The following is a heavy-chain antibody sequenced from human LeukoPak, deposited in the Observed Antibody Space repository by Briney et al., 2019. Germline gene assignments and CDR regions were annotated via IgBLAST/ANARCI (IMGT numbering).Heavy chain of an antibody. CDR1: GRSISSYY. CDR3: ARDSSYDFWSGNGGFDY. V-gene: IGHV4-4*07. D-gene: IGHD3-3*01. Sequence: SETLSLTCTVSGRSISSYYRSWIRQPAGKGLEWIGRIYTSGSTNYNPSLKSRVTMSVDTSKNQFSLKLSSVTAADTAVYYCARDSSYDFWSGNGGFDYWGQGTLVTVSS. CDR2: IYTSGST. J-gene: IGHJ4*02.